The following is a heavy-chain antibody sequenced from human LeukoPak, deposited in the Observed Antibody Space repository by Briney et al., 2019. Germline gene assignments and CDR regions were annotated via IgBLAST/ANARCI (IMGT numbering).Heavy chain of an antibody. V-gene: IGHV4-59*11. Sequence: PSETLSLTCNVSGESISSHYWSWTRQSPGKGLEWIGYITNSGTTKFNPSLKSRVTISRDTSKNQISLRLSSVTAADTAVFFCASAPRITMVRGGPFDIWGQGTMVTVSS. D-gene: IGHD3-10*01. CDR2: ITNSGTT. CDR3: ASAPRITMVRGGPFDI. CDR1: GESISSHY. J-gene: IGHJ3*02.